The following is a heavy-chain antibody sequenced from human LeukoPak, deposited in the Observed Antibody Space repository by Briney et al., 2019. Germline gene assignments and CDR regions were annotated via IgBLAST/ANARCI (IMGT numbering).Heavy chain of an antibody. Sequence: GGSLRLSCAASGFTFSSYAMSWVRQAPGKGLEWVSAISGSGGSTYYADSAKGRFTISRDNSKNTLYLQMNSLRAEDTAVYYCAKDAIRYSSSWYYFDYWGQGTLVTVSS. CDR1: GFTFSSYA. CDR3: AKDAIRYSSSWYYFDY. J-gene: IGHJ4*02. CDR2: ISGSGGST. V-gene: IGHV3-23*01. D-gene: IGHD6-13*01.